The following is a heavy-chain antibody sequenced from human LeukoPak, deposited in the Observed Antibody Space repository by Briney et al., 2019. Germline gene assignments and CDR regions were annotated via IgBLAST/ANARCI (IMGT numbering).Heavy chain of an antibody. Sequence: SETLSLTCTVSGGSISSSNYYWGWIRQPPGKGLEWIGSIHYSGSTYYNPSLRSRVTISVDTSQNQFSLKLSSVTAADTAVYYCARRIAVAGDYWGQGTLVTVSS. D-gene: IGHD6-19*01. CDR1: GGSISSSNYY. V-gene: IGHV4-39*01. CDR2: IHYSGST. CDR3: ARRIAVAGDY. J-gene: IGHJ4*02.